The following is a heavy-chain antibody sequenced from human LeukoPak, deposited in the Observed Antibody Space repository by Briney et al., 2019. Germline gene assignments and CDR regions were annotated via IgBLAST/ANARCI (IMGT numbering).Heavy chain of an antibody. D-gene: IGHD3-22*01. CDR1: GYTFTSYG. CDR3: ARVGSGYYWGYYYGMDV. V-gene: IGHV1-18*01. Sequence: ASVKVSCKASGYTFTSYGISWVRQVPGQGLEWMGWISAYNGNTNHAQKLQGRVTMTTDTSTSTAYMELRSLRSDDTAVYYCARVGSGYYWGYYYGMDVWGQGTTVTVSS. J-gene: IGHJ6*02. CDR2: ISAYNGNT.